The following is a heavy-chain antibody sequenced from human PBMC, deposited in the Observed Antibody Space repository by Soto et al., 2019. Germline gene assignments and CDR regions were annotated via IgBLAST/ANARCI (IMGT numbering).Heavy chain of an antibody. Sequence: QVQLQESGPGLVKPWETLSLTCTVSGDSIGTYFWSWIRQPAGKGLEWIGRIYRNGATNYNPSLNSRISMSVDTSKNQFSLNVNSVTAADTAVYYCARAGYSSGQYYLDFWGQGLLATISA. D-gene: IGHD2-15*01. CDR3: ARAGYSSGQYYLDF. CDR2: IYRNGAT. CDR1: GDSIGTYF. J-gene: IGHJ4*02. V-gene: IGHV4-4*07.